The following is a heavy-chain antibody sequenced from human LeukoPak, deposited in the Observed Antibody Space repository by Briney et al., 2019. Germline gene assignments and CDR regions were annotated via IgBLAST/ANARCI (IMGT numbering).Heavy chain of an antibody. CDR3: ARDLRLKELAYCGGDCLDY. D-gene: IGHD2-21*02. V-gene: IGHV3-64*01. Sequence: GGSLRLSCAASRFTFRNYAMHWVRQAPGKGLEYVSAISSNGGSTYYANSVKGRFTISRDNSKNTLYLQMGSLRAEDMAVYYCARDLRLKELAYCGGDCLDYWGQGTLVTVSS. CDR1: RFTFRNYA. CDR2: ISSNGGST. J-gene: IGHJ4*02.